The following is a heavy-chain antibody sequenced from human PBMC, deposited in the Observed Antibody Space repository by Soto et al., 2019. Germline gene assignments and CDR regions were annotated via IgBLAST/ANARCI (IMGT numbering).Heavy chain of an antibody. CDR1: GGSFSGYY. Sequence: SETLSLTCAVYGGSFSGYYWSWIRQPPGKGLEWIGEINHSGSTNYNPSLKSRVTISVDTSKNQFSLKLSSVTAADTAVYYRARTRVNYDIFIYYYYGLDVWGQGTTVTVSS. J-gene: IGHJ6*02. CDR3: ARTRVNYDIFIYYYYGLDV. D-gene: IGHD3-9*01. V-gene: IGHV4-34*01. CDR2: INHSGST.